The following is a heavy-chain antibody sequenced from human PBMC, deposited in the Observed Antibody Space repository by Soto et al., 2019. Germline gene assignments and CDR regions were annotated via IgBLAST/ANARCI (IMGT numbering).Heavy chain of an antibody. J-gene: IGHJ4*02. Sequence: EVQLVESGGGLVQPGGSLELSCATSGFSFSDSAMHWVRQASGKGLEWVGRIRSKSNNYATEYHASVKGRFTISRDDSKNTAYLQMNSLKTEDTAFYYCTRHLVDFWGQGTLVTVSS. CDR1: GFSFSDSA. V-gene: IGHV3-73*01. CDR2: IRSKSNNYAT. CDR3: TRHLVDF.